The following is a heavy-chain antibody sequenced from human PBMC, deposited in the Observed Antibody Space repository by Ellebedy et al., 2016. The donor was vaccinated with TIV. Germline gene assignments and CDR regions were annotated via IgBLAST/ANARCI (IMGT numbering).Heavy chain of an antibody. V-gene: IGHV3-23*01. CDR2: ITASGSR. CDR3: ASSRYHYYLGNTIFVY. D-gene: IGHD3-10*01. J-gene: IGHJ4*02. Sequence: GESLKISCAASGFTFSDNAMTWVRQAPGKGLEWVSAITASGSRHYADSVKGRFTISRDNSKDTLFLQMNSLRAEDTAVYYCASSRYHYYLGNTIFVYWGQGTLVTVSS. CDR1: GFTFSDNA.